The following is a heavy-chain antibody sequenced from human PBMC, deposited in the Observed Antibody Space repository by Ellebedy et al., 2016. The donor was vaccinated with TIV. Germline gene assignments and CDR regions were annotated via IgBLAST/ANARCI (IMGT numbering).Heavy chain of an antibody. CDR3: ANGAYDI. D-gene: IGHD5-24*01. CDR1: GFTFSSYW. V-gene: IGHV3-7*01. CDR2: IKPDGSDK. J-gene: IGHJ3*02. Sequence: GESLKISCAASGFTFSSYWMSWVRQAPGKGLEWVAKIKPDGSDKWYADSVKGRFTISRDNAKISLYLQMNSLTADDTAVYYCANGAYDIWGQGTMVTVSS.